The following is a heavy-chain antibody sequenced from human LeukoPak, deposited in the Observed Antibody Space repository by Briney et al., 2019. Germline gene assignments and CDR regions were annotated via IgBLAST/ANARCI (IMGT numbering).Heavy chain of an antibody. CDR3: ATVYSKKGYYYGMDV. CDR2: IYHSGST. V-gene: IGHV4-30-2*01. J-gene: IGHJ6*02. CDR1: GGSISSGGYS. Sequence: KPSQTLSLTCAVSGGSISSGGYSWSWLRRPPGKGLEWIGYIYHSGSTYYNPSLKSRVTISLDRSKNQFSLKLSSVTAADTAVYYCATVYSKKGYYYGMDVWGQGTTVTVSS. D-gene: IGHD4-11*01.